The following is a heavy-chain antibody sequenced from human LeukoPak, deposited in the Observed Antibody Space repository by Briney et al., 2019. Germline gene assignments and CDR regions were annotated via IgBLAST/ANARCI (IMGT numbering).Heavy chain of an antibody. J-gene: IGHJ6*02. V-gene: IGHV3-48*04. CDR1: GFTFSSYS. CDR2: ISSSSSTI. Sequence: GGSLRLSCAASGFTFSSYSMNWVRQAPGKGLEWVSYISSSSSTIYYADSVKGRFTVSRDNAKNTLYLQMNSLRAEDTAVYYCAKESRYGDYVYYYYYGMDVWGQGTTVTVSS. CDR3: AKESRYGDYVYYYYYGMDV. D-gene: IGHD4-17*01.